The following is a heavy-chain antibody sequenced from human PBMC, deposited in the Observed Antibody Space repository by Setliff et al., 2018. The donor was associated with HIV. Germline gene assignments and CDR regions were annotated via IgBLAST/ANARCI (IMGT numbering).Heavy chain of an antibody. CDR3: ARLVSWRYYYYYMDV. Sequence: PSETLSLTCTVSGGSISNYSWSWIRQPPGKGLEWVGYIYNSGSTNYNHSPKSRVTISVDPSKSQFSLKLSSVTAAATAVYYCARLVSWRYYYYYMDVWGKGTTVTVSS. D-gene: IGHD1-1*01. J-gene: IGHJ6*03. CDR2: IYNSGST. CDR1: GGSISNYS. V-gene: IGHV4-59*08.